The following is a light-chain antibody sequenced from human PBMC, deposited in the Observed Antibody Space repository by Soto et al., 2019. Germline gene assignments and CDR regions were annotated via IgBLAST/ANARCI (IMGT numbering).Light chain of an antibody. J-gene: IGKJ5*01. Sequence: DIQMTQSPSSLSASVGDRVTITCQASQDINNYLNWYQQKPEKAPKLLMYDASNLETGVPSRFSGSGSGTDFTFTISSLQPEDIATYYCQQYENLPITFGQGTRLQIK. CDR3: QQYENLPIT. V-gene: IGKV1-33*01. CDR2: DAS. CDR1: QDINNY.